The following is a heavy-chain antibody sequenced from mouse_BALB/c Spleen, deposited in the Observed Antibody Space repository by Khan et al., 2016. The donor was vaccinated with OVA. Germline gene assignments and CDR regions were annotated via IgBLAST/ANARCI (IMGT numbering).Heavy chain of an antibody. V-gene: IGHV1-77*01. Sequence: QVQLQQSGAELARPGASVKLSCKASGYTFTDYYINWVKQRTGQGLEWIGEISPGSGDTYYNEKFKGKATLTADKSSSTVYMQLSSLTAEASAVSVWARRNYFGYTFAYWGQGTLVTVSA. CDR3: ARRNYFGYTFAY. D-gene: IGHD1-2*01. CDR1: GYTFTDYY. J-gene: IGHJ3*01. CDR2: ISPGSGDT.